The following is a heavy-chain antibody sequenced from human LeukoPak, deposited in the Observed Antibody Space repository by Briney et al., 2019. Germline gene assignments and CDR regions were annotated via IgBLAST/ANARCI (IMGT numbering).Heavy chain of an antibody. Sequence: ASVQVSCKASGYSFITYGISWVRQAPGQGLEWMGWVSSYNGNTRYAQKLQGRVTMTTDTSTSTAYMELRSLRSDDTAVYYCAREGLGYCTGGSCSAFDYWGQGTLVTVSS. CDR2: VSSYNGNT. CDR1: GYSFITYG. J-gene: IGHJ4*02. D-gene: IGHD2-15*01. V-gene: IGHV1-18*01. CDR3: AREGLGYCTGGSCSAFDY.